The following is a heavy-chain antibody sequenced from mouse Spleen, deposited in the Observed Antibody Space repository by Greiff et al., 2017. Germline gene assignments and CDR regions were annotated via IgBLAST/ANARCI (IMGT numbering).Heavy chain of an antibody. CDR2: IRNKANGYTT. J-gene: IGHJ4*01. CDR3: ARSLYYYGSSRYAMDY. CDR1: GFTFTDYY. Sequence: DVHLVESGGGLVQPGGSLSLSCAASGFTFTDYYMSWVRQPPGKALEWLGFIRNKANGYTTEYSASVKGRFTISRDNSQSILYLQMNALRAEDSATYYCARSLYYYGSSRYAMDYWGQGTSVTVSS. V-gene: IGHV7-3*01. D-gene: IGHD1-1*01.